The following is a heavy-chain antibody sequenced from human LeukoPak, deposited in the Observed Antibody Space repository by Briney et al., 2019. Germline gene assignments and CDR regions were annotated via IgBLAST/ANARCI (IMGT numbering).Heavy chain of an antibody. CDR3: ARVDGQSGYLYADY. CDR1: GGSISSHY. CDR2: IYYSGST. J-gene: IGHJ4*02. V-gene: IGHV4-59*11. Sequence: SETLSLTCTVSGGSISSHYWSWIRQPPGKGLEWIGYIYYSGSTNYNPSLKSRVTTSVDTSKNQFSLKLSSVTAADTAVYYCARVDGQSGYLYADYWGQGTLVTVSS. D-gene: IGHD3-10*01.